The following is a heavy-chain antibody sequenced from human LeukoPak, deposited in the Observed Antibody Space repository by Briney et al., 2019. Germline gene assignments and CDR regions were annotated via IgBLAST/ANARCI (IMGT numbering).Heavy chain of an antibody. D-gene: IGHD2-2*01. CDR1: GFTFSSYA. J-gene: IGHJ4*02. CDR2: ISYDGSNK. Sequence: GGSLRLSCAASGFTFSSYAMHWVRQAPGKGLEWVAVISYDGSNKYYADSVKGRFTISRDNSKNTLYLQMNSLRAEDTAVYYCARDQQYCSSTSWPLDYWGQGTLVTVSS. V-gene: IGHV3-30-3*01. CDR3: ARDQQYCSSTSWPLDY.